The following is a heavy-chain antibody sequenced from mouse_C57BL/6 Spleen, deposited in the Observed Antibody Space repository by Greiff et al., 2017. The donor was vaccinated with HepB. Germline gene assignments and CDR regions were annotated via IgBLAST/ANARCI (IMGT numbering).Heavy chain of an antibody. CDR3: AREDYYGSSYWYFDV. CDR2: INPNYGTT. V-gene: IGHV1-39*01. D-gene: IGHD1-1*01. J-gene: IGHJ1*03. CDR1: GYSFTDYN. Sequence: EVKLVESGPELVKPGASVKISCKASGYSFTDYNMNWVKQSNGKSLEWIGVINPNYGTTSYNQKFKGKATLTVDQSSSTAYMQLNSLTSEDSAVYYGAREDYYGSSYWYFDVWAQGPRSPSPQ.